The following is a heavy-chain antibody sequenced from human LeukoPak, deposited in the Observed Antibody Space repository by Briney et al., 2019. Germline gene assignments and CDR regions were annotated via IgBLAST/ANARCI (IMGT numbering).Heavy chain of an antibody. J-gene: IGHJ3*02. CDR2: MSGSGVST. D-gene: IGHD3-16*01. CDR3: AKDREYSYVYDAFDI. CDR1: GFTFSSYS. V-gene: IGHV3-23*01. Sequence: PGGSLRLSCAASGFTFSSYSMNWVRQAPGKGLEWVSGMSGSGVSTYYGDSVKGRFTISRDNSKNTLYLQMNTLRAEDTAVYYCAKDREYSYVYDAFDIWGQGTLVTVSS.